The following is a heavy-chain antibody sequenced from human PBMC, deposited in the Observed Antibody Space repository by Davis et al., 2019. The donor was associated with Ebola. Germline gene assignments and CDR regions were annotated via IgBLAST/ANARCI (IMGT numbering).Heavy chain of an antibody. V-gene: IGHV3-21*01. J-gene: IGHJ4*02. CDR3: ARGLDFWSGYYGCYFDY. CDR2: ISSSSSYI. CDR1: GFSSTSYS. D-gene: IGHD3-3*01. Sequence: GESLKISCAASGFSSTSYSMNWVRQAPGKGLEWVSSISSSSSYIYYADSVKGRFTISRDNAKNSLYLQMNSLRAEDTAVYYCARGLDFWSGYYGCYFDYWGQGTPVTVSS.